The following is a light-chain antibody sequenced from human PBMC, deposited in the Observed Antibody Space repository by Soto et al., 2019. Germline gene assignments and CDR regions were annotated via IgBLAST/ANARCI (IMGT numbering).Light chain of an antibody. Sequence: SVLTQPPSASGSPGQSVTISCTGTSSDVGGYNYVSWYQQYPGKAPKLMIYEVNKRPSGVPDRFSGSKSGNTASLTVSGLQAEDEADYYCSSYAGSILYVFGTGTKVTVL. CDR2: EVN. CDR1: SSDVGGYNY. V-gene: IGLV2-8*01. J-gene: IGLJ1*01. CDR3: SSYAGSILYV.